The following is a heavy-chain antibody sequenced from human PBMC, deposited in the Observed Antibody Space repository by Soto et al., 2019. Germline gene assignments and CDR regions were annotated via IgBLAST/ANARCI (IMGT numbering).Heavy chain of an antibody. V-gene: IGHV4-59*01. J-gene: IGHJ6*02. CDR3: ARGEDAFFYYGLDV. CDR1: GSSITSSY. CDR2: IYDTGISGYTPST. Sequence: SETLSLTCTVSGSSITSSYWSWIRRPPGKGLEWIAYIYDTGISGYTPSTSYNPSLKSRVTMSVDTSKSQFSLKLTSVTAADTAVYYCARGEDAFFYYGLDVWGQGITVTVSS.